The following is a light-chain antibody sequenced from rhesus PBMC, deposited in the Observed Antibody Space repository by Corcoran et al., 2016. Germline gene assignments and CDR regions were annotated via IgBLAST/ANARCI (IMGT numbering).Light chain of an antibody. J-gene: IGKJ3*01. CDR1: QGISSY. Sequence: DIQMTQSPSSLSASVGDTVTITCRASQGISSYLNWFQQKPGKAPKLLIYAASSLVSGVPSRFSGSGSVTEFTLTISSLQPEDFAAYYCLQHNSYPFTFGPGTKLDIK. CDR3: LQHNSYPFT. V-gene: IGKV1-28*01. CDR2: AAS.